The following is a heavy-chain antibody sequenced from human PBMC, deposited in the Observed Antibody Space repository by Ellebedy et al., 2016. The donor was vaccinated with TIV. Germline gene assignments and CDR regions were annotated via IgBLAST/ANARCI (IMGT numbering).Heavy chain of an antibody. V-gene: IGHV3-23*01. D-gene: IGHD4-23*01. CDR2: ITESGGNT. CDR1: GLTFSSHA. CDR3: ARDPVGVGPAFDV. J-gene: IGHJ3*01. Sequence: GESLKISCAASGLTFSSHAMSWVRQAPGKGLEWVSSITESGGNTYYADSVKGRFTISRDNSKDTLFVQMNSLRAEDTAIYFCARDPVGVGPAFDVWGQGTMVTVSS.